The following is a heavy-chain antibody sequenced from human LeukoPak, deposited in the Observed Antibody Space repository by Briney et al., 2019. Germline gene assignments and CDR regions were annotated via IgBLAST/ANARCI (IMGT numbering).Heavy chain of an antibody. Sequence: SETLSLTCTVSGVSISSYYWSWIRQPPGKGLEWIGYIYYSGSTNYNPSLKSRVTISVYTSNNQCSLKLRSVTAADTAVYYCARAAWDMRYFDWLLYPWGQGTLVTVSS. CDR2: IYYSGST. V-gene: IGHV4-59*01. CDR3: ARAAWDMRYFDWLLYP. CDR1: GVSISSYY. J-gene: IGHJ5*02. D-gene: IGHD3-9*01.